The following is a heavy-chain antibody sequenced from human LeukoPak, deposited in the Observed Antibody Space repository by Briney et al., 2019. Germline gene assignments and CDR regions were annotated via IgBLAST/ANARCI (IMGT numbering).Heavy chain of an antibody. CDR1: GFSFSSYP. V-gene: IGHV3-30*14. Sequence: GRSLRLSCTASGFSFSSYPIHWVRQAPGKGLEWVSLISYDGSNEYYADSVKGRFTISRDNSKNTLYLQMNSLRAEDTAVYYCTRGGGGSFPHYWGQGTLVTVSS. D-gene: IGHD2-21*01. CDR2: ISYDGSNE. CDR3: TRGGGGSFPHY. J-gene: IGHJ4*02.